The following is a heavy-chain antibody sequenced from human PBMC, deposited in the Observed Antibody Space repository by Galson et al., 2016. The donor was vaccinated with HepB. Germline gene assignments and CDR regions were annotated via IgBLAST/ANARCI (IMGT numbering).Heavy chain of an antibody. CDR3: ARVPDTGGMDV. Sequence: SLRLSCAASGFTFSTYAMSWVRQAPGKGLEWVSSISSRTTYIYYADSLKGRFTVSRDNAKNSLYLQMNSLRAEDTAVYYCARVPDTGGMDVWGQGTTVIVSS. J-gene: IGHJ6*02. V-gene: IGHV3-21*01. CDR2: ISSRTTYI. CDR1: GFTFSTYA.